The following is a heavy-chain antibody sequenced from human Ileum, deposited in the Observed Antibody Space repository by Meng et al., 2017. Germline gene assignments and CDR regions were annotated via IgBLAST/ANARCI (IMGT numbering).Heavy chain of an antibody. J-gene: IGHJ4*02. D-gene: IGHD3-16*01. Sequence: GGSLRLSCAASGFTLSNYELNWVRQAPGKGLEWVSYISVGGSTIYYEDAVKGRFTISRDNAKNTLYLQMNSLRVEDSALYYCAKDGVIGFTDFDYWGQGTLVTVSS. CDR2: ISVGGSTI. V-gene: IGHV3-48*03. CDR1: GFTLSNYE. CDR3: AKDGVIGFTDFDY.